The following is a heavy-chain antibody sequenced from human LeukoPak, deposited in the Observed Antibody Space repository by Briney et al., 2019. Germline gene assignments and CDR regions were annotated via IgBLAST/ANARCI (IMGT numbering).Heavy chain of an antibody. D-gene: IGHD6-13*01. CDR2: VYYSGST. CDR1: GGSISSSY. Sequence: SETLSLTCTVSGGSISSSYWSCIRQPPGKGLEWIGYVYYSGSTNYNPSLRSRVTISVDTSKNQFSLKLTSVTAADTAVYYCARDGAVPGMFDFWGQGTLVTVSS. J-gene: IGHJ4*02. CDR3: ARDGAVPGMFDF. V-gene: IGHV4-59*08.